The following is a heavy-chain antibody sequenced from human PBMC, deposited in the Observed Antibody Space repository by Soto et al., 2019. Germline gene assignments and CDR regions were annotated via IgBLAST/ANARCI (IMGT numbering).Heavy chain of an antibody. Sequence: ASVKVSCKASGYTFTSYGISWVRQAPGQGLEWMGWISAYNGNTNYAQKLQGRVTMTTDTSTSTAYMELRSLRSDDTAVYYCARDPDHLGELSLGYDYWGQGTLVTVSS. D-gene: IGHD3-16*02. J-gene: IGHJ4*02. V-gene: IGHV1-18*01. CDR1: GYTFTSYG. CDR2: ISAYNGNT. CDR3: ARDPDHLGELSLGYDY.